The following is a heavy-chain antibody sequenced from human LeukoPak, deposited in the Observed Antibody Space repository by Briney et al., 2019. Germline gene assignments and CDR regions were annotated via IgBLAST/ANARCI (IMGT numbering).Heavy chain of an antibody. V-gene: IGHV3-23*01. CDR1: GFMFSSYA. Sequence: PGGSLRLSCAASGFMFSSYAMSWVRQAPGKGLEWVSGISGSGGSTYYADSVKGRFTISRDNSKKTLYLLMKSLRAEDTAVYYCASGPDYYDSSGYLDYWGQGTLVTVSS. CDR2: ISGSGGST. D-gene: IGHD3-22*01. CDR3: ASGPDYYDSSGYLDY. J-gene: IGHJ4*02.